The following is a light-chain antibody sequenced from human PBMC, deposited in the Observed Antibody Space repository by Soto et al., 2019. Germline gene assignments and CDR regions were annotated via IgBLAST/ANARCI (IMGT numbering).Light chain of an antibody. CDR3: QQYDDWLRLT. Sequence: EVVMTQSPATLSVSSGERATLSCRASESISSKLAWYQQRPGQAPRLLIFGASSRAAGIPARFSGSGSGTEFNLTISSLQSEDFAVYFCQQYDDWLRLTFGGGTKVDIK. CDR1: ESISSK. V-gene: IGKV3D-15*01. CDR2: GAS. J-gene: IGKJ4*01.